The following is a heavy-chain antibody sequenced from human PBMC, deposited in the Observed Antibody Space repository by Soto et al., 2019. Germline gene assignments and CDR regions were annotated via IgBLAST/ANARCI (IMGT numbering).Heavy chain of an antibody. Sequence: QVQLVESGGGVVQPGRSLRLSCAASGFTFSSYAMHWVRQAPGKGLEWVAVISYDGSNKYYADSVKGRFTISRDNSKNTLYLQMNSLRAEDTAVYYCARDSVLRGREGHYYYGMDVWGQGTTVTVSS. CDR3: ARDSVLRGREGHYYYGMDV. D-gene: IGHD3-10*01. CDR2: ISYDGSNK. J-gene: IGHJ6*02. V-gene: IGHV3-30-3*01. CDR1: GFTFSSYA.